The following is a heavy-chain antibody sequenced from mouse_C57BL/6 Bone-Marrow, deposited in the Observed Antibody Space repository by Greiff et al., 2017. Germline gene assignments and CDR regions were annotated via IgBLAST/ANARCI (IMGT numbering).Heavy chain of an antibody. Sequence: EVQLQQSGPELVKPGASVKISCKASGYTFTDYYMNWVKQSHGKSLEWIGDINPNNGGTSYNQKFKGKATLTVDKSSSTAYMELRSLTSEDSAVYYCANNGWLLRFDYWGQGTTRTVSS. D-gene: IGHD2-3*01. CDR2: INPNNGGT. CDR1: GYTFTDYY. CDR3: ANNGWLLRFDY. J-gene: IGHJ2*01. V-gene: IGHV1-26*01.